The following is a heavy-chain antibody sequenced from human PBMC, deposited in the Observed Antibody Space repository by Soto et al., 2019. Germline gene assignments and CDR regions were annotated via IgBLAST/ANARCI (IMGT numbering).Heavy chain of an antibody. CDR2: ISGSGGST. V-gene: IGHV3-23*01. D-gene: IGHD4-4*01. J-gene: IGHJ6*02. CDR3: AKVTTSAHYSNGMDA. CDR1: GFTFSSYA. Sequence: GGSLRLSCAASGFTFSSYAMSWVRQAPGKGLEWVSAISGSGGSTYYADSVKGRFTISRDNSRNTLYLQMNSLRAEDTAVYYCAKVTTSAHYSNGMDAWTQGTTVTVS.